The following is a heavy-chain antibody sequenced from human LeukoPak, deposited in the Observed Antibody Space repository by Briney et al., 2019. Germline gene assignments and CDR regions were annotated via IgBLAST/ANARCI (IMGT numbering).Heavy chain of an antibody. CDR1: GGSFSGYY. V-gene: IGHV4-34*01. CDR2: IYHSGST. J-gene: IGHJ5*02. D-gene: IGHD3-3*01. CDR3: ARQDGITIFGVDP. Sequence: PSETLSLTCAVYGGSFSGYYWSWIRQPPGKGLEWIGSIYHSGSTYYNPSLKSRVTISVDTSKNQFSLKLSSVTAADTAVYYCARQDGITIFGVDPWGQGTLVTVSS.